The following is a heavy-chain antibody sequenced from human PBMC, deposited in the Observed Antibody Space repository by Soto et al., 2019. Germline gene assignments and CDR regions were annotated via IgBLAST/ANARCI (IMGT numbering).Heavy chain of an antibody. J-gene: IGHJ4*02. D-gene: IGHD1-26*01. CDR3: ARASGSYSHFDY. CDR2: IRKKANSYTT. CDR1: GFTFSDHY. V-gene: IGHV3-72*01. Sequence: GGSLRLSCAASGFTFSDHYIDWVRQAPGKGLEWVGRIRKKANSYTTEYAASVKGRFTISRDDSRNSLYLQMNSLKTEDTAVYYCARASGSYSHFDYWGQGTLVTVSS.